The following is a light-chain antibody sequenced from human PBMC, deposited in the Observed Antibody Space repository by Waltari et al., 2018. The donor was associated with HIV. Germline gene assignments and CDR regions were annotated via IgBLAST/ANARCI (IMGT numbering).Light chain of an antibody. Sequence: SWYQQHAGDAPKLIFFKVDYRPAGASDRFSASKSGNSASLTISDLQAEDEADYFCSSYTSKNVLTFGGGTKLTVL. CDR3: SSYTSKNVLT. J-gene: IGLJ2*01. V-gene: IGLV2-14*01. CDR2: KVD.